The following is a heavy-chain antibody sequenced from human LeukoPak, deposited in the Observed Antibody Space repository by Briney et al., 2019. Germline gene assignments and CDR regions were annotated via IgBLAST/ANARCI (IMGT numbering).Heavy chain of an antibody. J-gene: IGHJ5*02. CDR3: ARTLYSSSPTGWFDP. CDR2: ISYDGSNK. CDR1: GFTFSSYA. Sequence: GGSLRLSCAASGFTFSSYAMHWVRQAPGKGLEWVAVISYDGSNKYYADSVKGRFTISRDNFKNTLYLQMNSLRAEDTAVYYCARTLYSSSPTGWFDPWGQGTLVTVSS. D-gene: IGHD6-13*01. V-gene: IGHV3-30-3*01.